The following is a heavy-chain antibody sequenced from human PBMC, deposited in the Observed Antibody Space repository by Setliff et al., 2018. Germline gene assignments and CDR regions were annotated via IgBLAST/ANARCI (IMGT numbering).Heavy chain of an antibody. CDR1: GESFSNNY. D-gene: IGHD1-26*01. CDR2: SNHGGST. V-gene: IGHV4-34*01. J-gene: IGHJ4*02. CDR3: ARDNTMVGATDY. Sequence: SETLSLTCSVYGESFSNNYWSWIRQTPGKGLEWIGESNHGGSTSYHPSLKSRLTMSVDTSKNQFSLILRSVTAADTAVYFCARDNTMVGATDYWGLGTLVTVSS.